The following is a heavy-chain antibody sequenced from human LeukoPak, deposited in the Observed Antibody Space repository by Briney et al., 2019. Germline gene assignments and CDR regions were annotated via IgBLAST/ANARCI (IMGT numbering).Heavy chain of an antibody. CDR1: GGSISSYY. CDR3: ARGDYGGKFDY. CDR2: IDYTGST. V-gene: IGHV4-59*12. D-gene: IGHD4-23*01. Sequence: SETLSLTCTVSGGSISSYYWSWIRQPPGKGLEWIGYIDYTGSTNYNPSLESRVTISVDTSKNQFSLKLSSVTAADTAVYYCARGDYGGKFDYWGQGTLVTVSS. J-gene: IGHJ4*02.